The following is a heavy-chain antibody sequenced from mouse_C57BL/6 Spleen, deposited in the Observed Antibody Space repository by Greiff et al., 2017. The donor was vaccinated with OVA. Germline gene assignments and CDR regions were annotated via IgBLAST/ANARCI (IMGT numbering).Heavy chain of an antibody. CDR3: ARNGWDKGNYAMDY. CDR2: IWSGGST. CDR1: GFSLTSYG. J-gene: IGHJ4*01. Sequence: VQVVESGPGLVQPSQRLSITCTVSGFSLTSYGVHWVRQSPGKGLEWLGVIWSGGSTDYNAAFISRLSISKDNSTSQVFFKMNSLQADDTAIYDCARNGWDKGNYAMDYWGQGTSVTVSS. D-gene: IGHD4-1*01. V-gene: IGHV2-2*01.